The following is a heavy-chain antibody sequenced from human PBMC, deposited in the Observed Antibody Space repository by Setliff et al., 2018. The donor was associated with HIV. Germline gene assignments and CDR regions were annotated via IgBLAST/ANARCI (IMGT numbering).Heavy chain of an antibody. Sequence: ASVKVSCKASGYTFTDYYIHWVRQAPGHGLEWVGRINPKSGVTSYAQNFRARVTMTRDTSSTTAYMELSTLRSDDTAVYYCTRGLMTTVVHDYWGQGTLVTVSS. CDR3: TRGLMTTVVHDY. CDR1: GYTFTDYY. D-gene: IGHD4-17*01. V-gene: IGHV1-2*06. J-gene: IGHJ4*02. CDR2: INPKSGVT.